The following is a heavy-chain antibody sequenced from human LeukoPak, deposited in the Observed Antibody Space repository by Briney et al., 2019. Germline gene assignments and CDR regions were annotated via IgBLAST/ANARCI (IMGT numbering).Heavy chain of an antibody. Sequence: GGSLRLSCAASGFTFSSYAMSWVRQAPGKGLEWVSAISGSGGSTYYADSVKGRFTISRDNSKNTLYLQMNSLRAEDTAVYYCAKEGMIQQLTPYYFDYWGQGTLVTVSS. CDR2: ISGSGGST. V-gene: IGHV3-23*01. CDR3: AKEGMIQQLTPYYFDY. D-gene: IGHD6-13*01. J-gene: IGHJ4*02. CDR1: GFTFSSYA.